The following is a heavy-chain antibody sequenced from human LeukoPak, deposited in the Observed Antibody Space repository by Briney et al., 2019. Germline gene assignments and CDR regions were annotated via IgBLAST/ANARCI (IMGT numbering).Heavy chain of an antibody. V-gene: IGHV3-7*03. CDR1: GFTFSSYW. Sequence: GGSLRLSCAASGFTFSSYWMSWVRQAPGKGLEWVANIKEDGSEKYYVDSVKGRFTISRDNAKNSLYLQMNSLRAEDTAVYYCARLLRYFDWRSSYYFDYWGQGTPVTVSS. CDR3: ARLLRYFDWRSSYYFDY. J-gene: IGHJ4*02. CDR2: IKEDGSEK. D-gene: IGHD3-9*01.